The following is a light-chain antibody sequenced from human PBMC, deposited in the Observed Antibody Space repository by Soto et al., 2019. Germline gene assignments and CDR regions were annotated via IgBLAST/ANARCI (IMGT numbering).Light chain of an antibody. CDR1: QSVSSN. Sequence: EIVMTQSPATLSVSPGERPTLSCRASQSVSSNLAWYQQKPGQAPRLLIFGASTRATGIPARFSGSGSGTEYTLTISSLQSEDFAVYYCHQYNNWPSSFGPGTKVDIK. J-gene: IGKJ3*01. V-gene: IGKV3-15*01. CDR2: GAS. CDR3: HQYNNWPSS.